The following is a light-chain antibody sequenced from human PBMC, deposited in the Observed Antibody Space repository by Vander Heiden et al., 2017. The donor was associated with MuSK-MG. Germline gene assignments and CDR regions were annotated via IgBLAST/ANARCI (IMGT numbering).Light chain of an antibody. CDR2: GKN. CDR3: NSRDSSGNHVV. J-gene: IGLJ2*01. CDR1: SLRSYY. Sequence: SSELTQDPAVSVALGQTVRITCQGDSLRSYYASWYQQKPGQAPVLVIYGKNNRPSGIPDRFSGSSSGNTASLTITGAQAEDEADYCCNSRDSSGNHVVFGGGTKL. V-gene: IGLV3-19*01.